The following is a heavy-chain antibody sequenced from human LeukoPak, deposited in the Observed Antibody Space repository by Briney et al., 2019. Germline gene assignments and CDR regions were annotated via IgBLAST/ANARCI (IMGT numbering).Heavy chain of an antibody. CDR2: TNHSGST. Sequence: SETLSLTCAVYGGSFSGYYWSWIRQPPGKGLEWIGETNHSGSTNYNPSLKSRVTISVDTSKNQFSLKLSAVTAADTAVYYCARVRYDYAWGSYRPPFDYWGQGTLVTVSS. J-gene: IGHJ4*02. V-gene: IGHV4-34*01. CDR3: ARVRYDYAWGSYRPPFDY. D-gene: IGHD3-16*02. CDR1: GGSFSGYY.